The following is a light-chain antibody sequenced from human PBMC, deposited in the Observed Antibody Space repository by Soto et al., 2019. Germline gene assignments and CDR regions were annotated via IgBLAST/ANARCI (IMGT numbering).Light chain of an antibody. CDR2: GAS. Sequence: EIVMTQSPATLSVSPGERATLSCRASQSVSSTLAWYQQKPGQAPRLLIYGASNRATGIPARFSGSGSGTEFSLTISGLQSEDFAVYYCQQYDNWPRTFGQGTKV. J-gene: IGKJ1*01. CDR3: QQYDNWPRT. CDR1: QSVSST. V-gene: IGKV3-15*01.